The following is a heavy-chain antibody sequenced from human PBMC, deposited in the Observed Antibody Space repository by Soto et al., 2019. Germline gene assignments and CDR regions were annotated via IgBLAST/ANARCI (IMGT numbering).Heavy chain of an antibody. CDR2: IYYSGST. V-gene: IGHV4-59*01. CDR3: ARAGLRNYYDSSGYSRNYYYGMDV. J-gene: IGHJ6*02. Sequence: SETLSLTCTVSGGSISSYYWSWIRQPPGKGLEWIGYIYYSGSTNYNPSLKSRVTISVDTSKNQFSLKLSSVTAADTAVYYCARAGLRNYYDSSGYSRNYYYGMDVWGQGTTVTAP. D-gene: IGHD3-22*01. CDR1: GGSISSYY.